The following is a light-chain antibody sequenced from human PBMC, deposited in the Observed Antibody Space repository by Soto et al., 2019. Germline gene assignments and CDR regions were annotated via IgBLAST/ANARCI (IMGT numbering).Light chain of an antibody. V-gene: IGKV3D-15*01. CDR3: QQYNNWPPKT. CDR1: QSVTSN. CDR2: DAS. Sequence: EIVLTQFPGTLSLSAGERATLSCRASQSVTSNSLAWYQQKPGQAPRLLIYDASDRATGIPARFSGSGSGTEFTLTISSLQSEDFAVYYGQQYNNWPPKTFGQGTKVDIK. J-gene: IGKJ1*01.